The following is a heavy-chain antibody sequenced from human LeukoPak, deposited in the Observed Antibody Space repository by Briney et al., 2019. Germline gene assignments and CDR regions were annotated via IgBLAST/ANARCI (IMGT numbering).Heavy chain of an antibody. J-gene: IGHJ4*02. V-gene: IGHV4-34*01. D-gene: IGHD3-10*01. CDR2: INHSGST. CDR3: AREEVRGVGSDY. Sequence: SETLSLTCAVYGGSFSGYYWSWIRQPPGKGLEWIGEINHSGSTNYNPSLKSRVTISVDTPKNQFSLKLSSVTAADTAVYYCAREEVRGVGSDYWGQGTLVTVSS. CDR1: GGSFSGYY.